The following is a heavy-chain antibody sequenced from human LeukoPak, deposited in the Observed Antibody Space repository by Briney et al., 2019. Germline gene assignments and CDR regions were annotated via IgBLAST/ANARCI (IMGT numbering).Heavy chain of an antibody. CDR3: AKIIVVVPAAMPSDAFDI. J-gene: IGHJ3*02. CDR2: ISYDGSNK. D-gene: IGHD2-2*01. CDR1: GFSFSAYG. V-gene: IGHV3-30*18. Sequence: GGSLRLSCGTSGFSFSAYGMHWVRQAPGKGLEWVAVISYDGSNKYYADSVKGRFTISRDNSKNSLYLQMNSLRAEDTAVYYCAKIIVVVPAAMPSDAFDIWGQGTMVTVSS.